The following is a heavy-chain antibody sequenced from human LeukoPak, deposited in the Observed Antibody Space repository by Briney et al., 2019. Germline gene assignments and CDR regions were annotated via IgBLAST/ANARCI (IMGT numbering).Heavy chain of an antibody. CDR2: ISAYNGNT. Sequence: ASVKVSCKASGYTFTSYGISWVRQAPGQGLEWMGWISAYNGNTYYVLKLQGRVTMTTDTSTSTAYMELRSLRSDDTAVYYCARDRLADTAMVTSGYWGQGTLVTVSS. V-gene: IGHV1-18*01. J-gene: IGHJ4*02. CDR3: ARDRLADTAMVTSGY. CDR1: GYTFTSYG. D-gene: IGHD5-18*01.